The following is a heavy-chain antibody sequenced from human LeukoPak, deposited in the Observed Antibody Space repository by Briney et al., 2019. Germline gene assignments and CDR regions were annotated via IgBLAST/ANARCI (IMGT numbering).Heavy chain of an antibody. CDR2: IYRSGST. Sequence: SETLSLTCTVSGYSISSGYYWGWIRQPPGKGLEWIGSIYRSGSTYYNPSLKSRVTISVDTSKNQFSLKLSSVTAADTAVYYCARVGLAYYDSSGDDAFDIWGQGTMVTVSS. CDR3: ARVGLAYYDSSGDDAFDI. D-gene: IGHD3-22*01. V-gene: IGHV4-38-2*02. CDR1: GYSISSGYY. J-gene: IGHJ3*02.